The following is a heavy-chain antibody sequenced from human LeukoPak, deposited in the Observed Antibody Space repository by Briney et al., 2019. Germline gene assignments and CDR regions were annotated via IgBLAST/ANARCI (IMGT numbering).Heavy chain of an antibody. CDR3: ARGDFWSGWDY. D-gene: IGHD3-3*01. V-gene: IGHV4-4*02. CDR1: GGSISSNNW. Sequence: PSETLSLTCAVSGGSISSNNWWSWVRQPPGKGLECIGYVFYSGSTNYHPSLKSRVTISVDTSKTQFSLKLSSVTAADTAVYYCARGDFWSGWDYWGQGALVTVSS. J-gene: IGHJ4*02. CDR2: VFYSGST.